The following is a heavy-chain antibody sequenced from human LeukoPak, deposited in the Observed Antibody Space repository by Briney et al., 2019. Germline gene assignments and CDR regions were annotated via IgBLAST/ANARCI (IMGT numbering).Heavy chain of an antibody. J-gene: IGHJ5*02. V-gene: IGHV3-23*01. D-gene: IGHD5-18*01. CDR3: AKGSLIQLWENWFDP. CDR2: ISGSGGST. Sequence: PGGSLRLSCAASGFTFSSYAMSWVRQAPGKGLEWVSAISGSGGSTYYADSVKGRFTISRDNSKNTLYLQMNSLRAEDTAVYYCAKGSLIQLWENWFDPWGQGTLVTVSS. CDR1: GFTFSSYA.